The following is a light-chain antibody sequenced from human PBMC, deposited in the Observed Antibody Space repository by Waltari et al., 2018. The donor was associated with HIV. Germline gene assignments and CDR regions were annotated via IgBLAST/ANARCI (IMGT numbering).Light chain of an antibody. Sequence: SYVLTQPPSVPVAPGQTARITWGGNNMGMKTLPLYQQKPGQAPVLVVYDDSDRPSGIPERFSGSKSTNTATLTISRVEAGDEADYYCQVWDSSSDHPDVFGTGTKVTVL. CDR3: QVWDSSSDHPDV. CDR1: NMGMKT. CDR2: DDS. V-gene: IGLV3-21*02. J-gene: IGLJ1*01.